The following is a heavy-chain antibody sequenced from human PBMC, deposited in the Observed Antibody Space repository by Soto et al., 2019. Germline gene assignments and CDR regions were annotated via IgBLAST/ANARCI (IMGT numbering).Heavy chain of an antibody. Sequence: QVQLVQSGAEVKKPGSSVKVSCKASGGTFSSYAISWVRQAPGQGLEWMGGIIPIFGTANYAQKFQGRVTITADESTSTAYMELSSLRSEDTAVYYCARDAGVAARDYYYYGMEVWGQGTTVTVSS. CDR2: IIPIFGTA. J-gene: IGHJ6*02. CDR3: ARDAGVAARDYYYYGMEV. D-gene: IGHD6-6*01. CDR1: GGTFSSYA. V-gene: IGHV1-69*01.